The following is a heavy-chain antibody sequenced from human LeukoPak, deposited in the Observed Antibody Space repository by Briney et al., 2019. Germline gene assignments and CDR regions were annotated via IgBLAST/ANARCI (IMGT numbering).Heavy chain of an antibody. V-gene: IGHV3-74*01. CDR3: ARERDLRGAYCMDV. J-gene: IGHJ6*03. D-gene: IGHD5/OR15-5a*01. CDR2: ISSDGRNT. CDR1: GFTFRTYW. Sequence: GGSLRLSCAASGFTFRTYWMHWVRQAPGKGLVWVSRISSDGRNTIYPDAVKGRFTISRDNTNNILYLQMNSLRGDDTAVYYCARERDLRGAYCMDVWGKGTTVTVSS.